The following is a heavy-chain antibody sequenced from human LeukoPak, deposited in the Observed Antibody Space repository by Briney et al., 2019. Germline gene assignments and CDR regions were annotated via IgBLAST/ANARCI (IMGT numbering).Heavy chain of an antibody. D-gene: IGHD6-19*01. CDR2: INAGNGTT. CDR3: ASSGWSRSYFAY. J-gene: IGHJ4*02. CDR1: GYTFTSYA. Sequence: ASVNVSCKASGYTFTSYAMQWVRQAPGQSLEGMGWINAGNGTTKYSQKFQGRVTITRDTSASTAYMELSSLRSEDTAVYYCASSGWSRSYFAYWGQGTLVTVSS. V-gene: IGHV1-3*01.